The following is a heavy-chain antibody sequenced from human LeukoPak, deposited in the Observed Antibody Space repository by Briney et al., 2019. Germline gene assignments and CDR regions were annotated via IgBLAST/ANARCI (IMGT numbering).Heavy chain of an antibody. CDR2: INSDGGST. J-gene: IGHJ3*01. V-gene: IGHV3-74*01. D-gene: IGHD3-16*01. CDR1: GFTFSSYW. Sequence: PGGSLRLSCAASGFTFSSYWIHWVRQAPGKGLVWVSRINSDGGSTTYADSVKGRFTISRDNAKNTVYLQMNSLRAEDTAVYYCARRRERGASDAFAFWGQGTMVTVSS. CDR3: ARRRERGASDAFAF.